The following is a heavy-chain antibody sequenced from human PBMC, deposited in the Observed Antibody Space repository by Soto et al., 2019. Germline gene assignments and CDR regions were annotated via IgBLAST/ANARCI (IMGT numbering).Heavy chain of an antibody. CDR2: VYDTGST. J-gene: IGHJ4*02. V-gene: IGHV4-59*01. D-gene: IGHD6-6*01. CDR1: GGSISGYY. Sequence: SETLSLTCSVSGGSISGYYWSWIRQAPGKGLEWIGYVYDTGSTSYNPSLQSRVTISVDTSKKQFSLGLRLVTAAYTDVYFCARSIAVPSSHIDHWGQGTRVTVSS. CDR3: ARSIAVPSSHIDH.